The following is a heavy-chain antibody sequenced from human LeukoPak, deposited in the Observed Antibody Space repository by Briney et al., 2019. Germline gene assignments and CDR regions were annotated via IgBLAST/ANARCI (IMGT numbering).Heavy chain of an antibody. CDR2: ISANNNNT. J-gene: IGHJ4*02. V-gene: IGHV1-18*01. CDR3: ARALYLTFDY. Sequence: ASVKVSCKASGYSFTTYGISWVRQAPGQGLEWMGWISANNNNTDNVQKLQGRVTMTTDTSTSTAYMELRSLRSDDTAVYYCARALYLTFDYWGQGTLDTVSS. CDR1: GYSFTTYG.